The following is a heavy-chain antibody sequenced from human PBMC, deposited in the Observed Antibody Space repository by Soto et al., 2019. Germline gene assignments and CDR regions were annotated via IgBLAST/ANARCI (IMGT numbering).Heavy chain of an antibody. V-gene: IGHV4-39*01. CDR3: ARHFDPEDIVVVVAATPNDAFDI. CDR2: IYYSGST. CDR1: GGSISSSSYY. D-gene: IGHD2-15*01. J-gene: IGHJ3*02. Sequence: QLQLQESGPGLVKPSETLSLTCTVSGGSISSSSYYWGWIRQPPGKGLEGIGSIYYSGSTYYNPSLKSRVTISVDTSMNQFSLKLSSVTAADTAVYYCARHFDPEDIVVVVAATPNDAFDIWGQGTMVTVSS.